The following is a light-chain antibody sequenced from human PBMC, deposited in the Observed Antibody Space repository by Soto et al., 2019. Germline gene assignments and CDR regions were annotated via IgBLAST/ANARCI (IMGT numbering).Light chain of an antibody. CDR2: EVT. CDR3: SSYTTSSTLI. J-gene: IGLJ2*01. V-gene: IGLV2-14*01. CDR1: SSDVGYNY. Sequence: QSALTQPASVSGSPGQSITISCTGTSSDVGYNYVSWYQQHPGKAPKLIIYEVTNRPSGVSNRFSGSKSGNTASLTISGLLAEDEADYYCSSYTTSSTLIFGGGTKLTVL.